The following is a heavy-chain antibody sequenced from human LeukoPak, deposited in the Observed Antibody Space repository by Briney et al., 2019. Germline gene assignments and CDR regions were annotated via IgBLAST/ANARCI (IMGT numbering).Heavy chain of an antibody. CDR2: IFPSGGEI. CDR3: ARAQLRCLPD. Sequence: GGSLRLSCAASGFTFSTFAMIWVRQPPGKGLEWVSSIFPSGGEIHYADSVKGRFTISRDNAKNTLYLQMNSLRAEDTAVYYCARAQLRCLPDWGQGTLVTVSS. D-gene: IGHD3-3*01. J-gene: IGHJ4*02. CDR1: GFTFSTFA. V-gene: IGHV3-23*01.